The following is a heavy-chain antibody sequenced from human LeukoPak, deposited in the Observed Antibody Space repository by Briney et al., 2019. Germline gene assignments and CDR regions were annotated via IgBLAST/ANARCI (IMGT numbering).Heavy chain of an antibody. J-gene: IGHJ3*02. V-gene: IGHV4-59*01. Sequence: SETLSLTCTVSGGSISSYYWSWIRQPPGKGLEWIGYVYYSGSTNYNPSLKSRVTTSVDSSKNQFSLKQSSVTAADTAVYYCARDSVAVAGDRAFDIWGHGTMVTVSS. CDR1: GGSISSYY. CDR2: VYYSGST. D-gene: IGHD2-15*01. CDR3: ARDSVAVAGDRAFDI.